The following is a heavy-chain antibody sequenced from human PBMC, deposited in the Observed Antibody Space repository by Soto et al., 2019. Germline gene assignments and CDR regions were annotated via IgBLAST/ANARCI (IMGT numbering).Heavy chain of an antibody. CDR3: ARVWGGACDI. D-gene: IGHD3-10*01. CDR2: SYYSGSN. V-gene: IGHV4-59*01. CDR1: GGSISSYY. J-gene: IGHJ3*02. Sequence: QVQLQETGPGLVKPSETLSLTCTVSGGSISSYYWSWIRQPPGKGLEWLGYSYYSGSNNYNPPLKSRVSISADTSKTPFPLKMSSVTAADTAVYYCARVWGGACDIWGQGTMVTVSS.